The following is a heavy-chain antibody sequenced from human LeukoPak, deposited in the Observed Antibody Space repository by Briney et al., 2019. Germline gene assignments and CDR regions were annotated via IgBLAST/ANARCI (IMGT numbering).Heavy chain of an antibody. D-gene: IGHD1-26*01. V-gene: IGHV3-23*01. J-gene: IGHJ4*02. CDR1: GFTFSSYA. Sequence: GGSLRLSCAASGFTFSSYAISWVRQAPGKGLEWVSAITGSGGSTYYADSVKGRFTISRDNSKNTLYLQMNSLRAEDTAVYYCAKDQRSSGRVCDYWGQGTQVTVSS. CDR3: AKDQRSSGRVCDY. CDR2: ITGSGGST.